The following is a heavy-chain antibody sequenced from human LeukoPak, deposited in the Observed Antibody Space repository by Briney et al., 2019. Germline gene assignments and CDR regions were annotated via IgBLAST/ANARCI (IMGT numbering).Heavy chain of an antibody. CDR3: AREGLYSGSYYYYYGMDV. CDR1: GGSISSSSYY. D-gene: IGHD1-26*01. CDR2: IYYSGST. Sequence: RASETLSLTCTVSGGSISSSSYYWGWIRQPPGKGLEWIGSIYYSGSTYYNPSLKSRVTISVDTSKNQFSLKLSSVTAADTAVYYCAREGLYSGSYYYYYGMDVWGQGTTVTVSS. V-gene: IGHV4-39*07. J-gene: IGHJ6*02.